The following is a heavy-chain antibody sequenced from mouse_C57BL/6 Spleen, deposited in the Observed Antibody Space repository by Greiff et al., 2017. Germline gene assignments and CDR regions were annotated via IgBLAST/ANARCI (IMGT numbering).Heavy chain of an antibody. J-gene: IGHJ4*01. CDR1: GFSFNTYA. D-gene: IGHD3-2*02. Sequence: GGGLVQPKGSLKLSCAASGFSFNTYAMNWVRQAPGKGLEWVARIRSKSNNYATYYADSVKDRFTISRDDSESMLYLQMNNLKTEDTAMYYCVREDSSGYNAMDYWGQGTSVTVSS. CDR3: VREDSSGYNAMDY. V-gene: IGHV10-1*01. CDR2: IRSKSNNYAT.